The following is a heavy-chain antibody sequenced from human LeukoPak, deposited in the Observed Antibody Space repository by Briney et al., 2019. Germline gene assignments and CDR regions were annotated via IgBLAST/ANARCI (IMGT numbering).Heavy chain of an antibody. D-gene: IGHD5-18*01. CDR2: IYYSGST. Sequence: PSETLSLTCTVPGGSISSYYWSWIRQPPGKGLEWIGYIYYSGSTNYNPSLNSRVTISVDTSKNQFSLKLSSVTAADTAVYYCARVVDTAPDYWGQGTLVTVSS. V-gene: IGHV4-59*01. CDR3: ARVVDTAPDY. CDR1: GGSISSYY. J-gene: IGHJ4*02.